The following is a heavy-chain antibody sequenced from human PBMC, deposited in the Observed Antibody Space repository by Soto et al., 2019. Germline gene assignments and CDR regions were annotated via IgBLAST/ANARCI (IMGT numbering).Heavy chain of an antibody. CDR2: TYYRSKWYN. D-gene: IGHD6-6*01. J-gene: IGHJ4*02. V-gene: IGHV6-1*01. CDR3: ARDGNRIAARRGFLFDY. Sequence: SQTLSLTCAISGDSVSSNSAAWNWIRQSPSRGLEWLGRTYYRSKWYNDYAVSVKSRITINPDTSKNQFSLQLNSVTPEDTAVYYCARDGNRIAARRGFLFDYWGQGTLVTAPQ. CDR1: GDSVSSNSAA.